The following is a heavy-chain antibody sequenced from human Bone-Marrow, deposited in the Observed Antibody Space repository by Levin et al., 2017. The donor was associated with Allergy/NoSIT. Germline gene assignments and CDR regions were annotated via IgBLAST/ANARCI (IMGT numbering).Heavy chain of an antibody. CDR3: ARESRYNWFDP. V-gene: IGHV4-59*01. J-gene: IGHJ5*02. Sequence: SETLSLTCTVSGGSISSYYWSWIRQPPGKGLEWIGYIYYSGSTNYNPSLKSRVTISVDTSKNQFSLKLSSVTGADTAWYYCARESRYNWFDPWGQGTLVTVSS. CDR2: IYYSGST. CDR1: GGSISSYY.